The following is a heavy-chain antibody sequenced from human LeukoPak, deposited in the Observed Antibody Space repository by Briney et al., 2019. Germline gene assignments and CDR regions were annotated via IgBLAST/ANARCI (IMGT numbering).Heavy chain of an antibody. CDR2: ISDDGSNK. CDR3: LSVGSSARGDY. CDR1: GFPFSSYG. D-gene: IGHD6-13*01. Sequence: GGSLGLSCAASGFPFSSYGMHWVRQSPGKGLEWVAAISDDGSNKYFADSVKGRFTISRDNSKNTLFVQMDRLRTEDTAVYYCLSVGSSARGDYWGQGTLVIVSS. J-gene: IGHJ4*02. V-gene: IGHV3-30*03.